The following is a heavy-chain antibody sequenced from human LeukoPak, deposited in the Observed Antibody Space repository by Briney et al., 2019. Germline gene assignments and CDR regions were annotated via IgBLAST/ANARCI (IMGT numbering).Heavy chain of an antibody. CDR2: IQYDGSNK. D-gene: IGHD3-3*01. CDR3: AKGSITVFGVVSY. Sequence: GGSLRLSCAASGFTFSSYGMHWVRQAPGKGLEWVAFIQYDGSNKYYADSVKGRFTISRDNSKNTLYLQMNSLRAEDTAVYYCAKGSITVFGVVSYWGQGTLVTVSS. J-gene: IGHJ4*02. V-gene: IGHV3-30*02. CDR1: GFTFSSYG.